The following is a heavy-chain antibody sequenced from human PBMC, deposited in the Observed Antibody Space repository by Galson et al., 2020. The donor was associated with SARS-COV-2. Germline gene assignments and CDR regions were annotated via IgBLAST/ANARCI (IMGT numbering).Heavy chain of an antibody. CDR2: INTNTGNP. CDR1: GYTFTSYA. Sequence: ASVKVSCKASGYTFTSYAMNWVRQTPGQGLEWMGWINTNTGNPTYAQGFTGRFVFSLDTSVSTAYLQISSLKAEDTAVYYCARAEEGIVVVPAAIGRDYYYYMDVWGKGTTVTVSS. V-gene: IGHV7-4-1*02. CDR3: ARAEEGIVVVPAAIGRDYYYYMDV. J-gene: IGHJ6*03. D-gene: IGHD2-2*01.